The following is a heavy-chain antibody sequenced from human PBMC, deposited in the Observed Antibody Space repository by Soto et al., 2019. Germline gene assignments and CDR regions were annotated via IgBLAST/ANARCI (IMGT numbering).Heavy chain of an antibody. Sequence: QLQESGPGLVKPSETLSLTCTVSGASIISSNFYWAWIRQSPGTGLEWIGSICFGRDTYFNPSLKRRLTISADTSTNQFSLNLNSVTAADTAVYYCARQPLHRVCSSISTLDIWGQGTVVTVSS. V-gene: IGHV4-39*01. J-gene: IGHJ3*02. D-gene: IGHD6-6*01. CDR1: GASIISSNFY. CDR2: ICFGRDT. CDR3: ARQPLHRVCSSISTLDI.